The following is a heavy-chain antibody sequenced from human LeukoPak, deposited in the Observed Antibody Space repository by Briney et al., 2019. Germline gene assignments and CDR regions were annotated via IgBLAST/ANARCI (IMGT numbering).Heavy chain of an antibody. J-gene: IGHJ6*03. Sequence: GGSLRLSCAASGFTFSSYAMSWVRQAPGKGLEWVSAISGSGGSTYYADSVKGRFTISRDNSKNTLYLQMNSLRAEDTAVYYCAKDSGSYGYYYYYYMDVWGKGTTVTISS. CDR2: ISGSGGST. V-gene: IGHV3-23*01. CDR1: GFTFSSYA. CDR3: AKDSGSYGYYYYYYMDV. D-gene: IGHD1-26*01.